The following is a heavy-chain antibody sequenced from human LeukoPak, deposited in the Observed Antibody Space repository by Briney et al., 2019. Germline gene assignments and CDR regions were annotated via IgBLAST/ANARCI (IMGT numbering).Heavy chain of an antibody. Sequence: PGRSLRLSCAASGFTFSSYGMHWVRQAPGKGLEWVAVIWYDGSNKYYADSVKGRFTISRDNSKNTLYLQMNSLRAEDTAVYYCARVMNSGYAGYWGQGTLVTVSS. V-gene: IGHV3-33*01. CDR2: IWYDGSNK. CDR1: GFTFSSYG. CDR3: ARVMNSGYAGY. J-gene: IGHJ4*02. D-gene: IGHD5-12*01.